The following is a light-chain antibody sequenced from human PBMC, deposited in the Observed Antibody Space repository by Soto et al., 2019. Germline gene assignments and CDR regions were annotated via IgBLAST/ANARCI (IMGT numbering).Light chain of an antibody. CDR1: QSITNS. CDR2: DAS. J-gene: IGKJ3*01. CDR3: QQYGSSPRFT. Sequence: ESVLTQSPATLSLSPGDRATLSCRASQSITNSLAWYRHQPGQPPRLLIYDASKRATGIPARFIGSGSGTHFTLTISSLEPEDFGLYYCQQYGSSPRFTFGPGTKVDI. V-gene: IGKV3-11*01.